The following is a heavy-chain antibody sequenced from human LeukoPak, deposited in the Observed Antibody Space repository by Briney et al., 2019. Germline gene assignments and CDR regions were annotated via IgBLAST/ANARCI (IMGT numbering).Heavy chain of an antibody. D-gene: IGHD1-26*01. CDR2: LIENGATT. Sequence: PGGSLRLSCAASGFTFSSHGMSWVRRAPGKGLEWVSGLIENGATTYYADSVKGRFTISRDNSRNTMYLQMNSLRVEDTAVYYCVKDYQVGNSPAFGDYWGQGTLVTISS. V-gene: IGHV3-23*01. J-gene: IGHJ4*02. CDR3: VKDYQVGNSPAFGDY. CDR1: GFTFSSHG.